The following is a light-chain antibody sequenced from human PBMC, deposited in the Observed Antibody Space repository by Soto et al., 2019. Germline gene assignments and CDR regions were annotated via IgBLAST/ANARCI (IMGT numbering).Light chain of an antibody. CDR2: KAS. J-gene: IGKJ1*01. Sequence: DIQMTQSPSTLSAFVGDRVTITCRASQSIGSWLAWYQQKPGEAPKLLINKASTLESGVPSRFSGSGSGTEFTLTISSLQPDDFATYYCQQYNTYSTFGQGTKVEI. V-gene: IGKV1-5*03. CDR3: QQYNTYST. CDR1: QSIGSW.